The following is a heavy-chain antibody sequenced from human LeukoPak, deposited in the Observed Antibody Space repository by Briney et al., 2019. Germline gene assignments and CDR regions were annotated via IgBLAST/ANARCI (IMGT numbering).Heavy chain of an antibody. CDR2: GHYSGNT. CDR1: GGSISAISGGPYY. V-gene: IGHV4-39*01. J-gene: IGHJ4*02. CDR3: ARRADSSGWYYFDF. D-gene: IGHD6-19*01. Sequence: PSETLSLTCTVSGGSISAISGGPYYWGWIRQPPGKGLEWIGSGHYSGNTYNPSLKSRVTISIDTSKNQFSLKVSSVTAADTAVYYCARRADSSGWYYFDFWGQGTLVTVSS.